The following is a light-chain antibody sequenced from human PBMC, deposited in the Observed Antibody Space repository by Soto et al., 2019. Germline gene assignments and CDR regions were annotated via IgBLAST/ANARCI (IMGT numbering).Light chain of an antibody. CDR1: RNDVGLYNY. Sequence: QSVLTQPASVSASPGQSITISCTGTRNDVGLYNYVSWYQHHPGNAPKLIIYGVSDRPSGVSNRFSGSKSGNTASLTISGLQAEDEADYSCTSYTTTTLEIFGTGTKVTVL. CDR3: TSYTTTTLEI. J-gene: IGLJ1*01. CDR2: GVS. V-gene: IGLV2-14*01.